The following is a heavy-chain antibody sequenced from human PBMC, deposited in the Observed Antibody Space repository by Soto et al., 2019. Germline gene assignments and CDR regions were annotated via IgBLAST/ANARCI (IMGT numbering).Heavy chain of an antibody. J-gene: IGHJ2*01. CDR1: DGSINSGDYF. V-gene: IGHV4-31*03. CDR2: IYYSGST. D-gene: IGHD4-17*01. CDR3: ARDPNGDFFSWYFDL. Sequence: QVQLQESGPGLVKPSQTLSLTCTVSDGSINSGDYFWSWIRQHPGTGLEWIGYIYYSGSTYYNPSLKSRVTIXXDXSKXQFSLKLSSVTAADTAVYYCARDPNGDFFSWYFDLWGRGTLVTVSS.